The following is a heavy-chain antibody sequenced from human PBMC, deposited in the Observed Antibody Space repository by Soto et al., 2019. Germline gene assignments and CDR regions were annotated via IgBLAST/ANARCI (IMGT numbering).Heavy chain of an antibody. CDR1: GFTFSSSA. Sequence: GGSLRLSCAASGFTFSSSAMSWVRQAPGKGLEWVSTISDSGGSTYYADSVKGRFTISRDNSKNTLYVQMNSLRAEDTAIYYCATGHKNFDYWGQGTLVTVSS. CDR2: ISDSGGST. CDR3: ATGHKNFDY. V-gene: IGHV3-23*01. J-gene: IGHJ4*02.